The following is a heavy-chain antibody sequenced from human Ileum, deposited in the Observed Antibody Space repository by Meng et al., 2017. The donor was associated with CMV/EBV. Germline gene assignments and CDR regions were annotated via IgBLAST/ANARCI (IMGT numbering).Heavy chain of an antibody. CDR2: FNHYGST. D-gene: IGHD4-11*01. CDR3: ASGKSNLEY. J-gene: IGHJ4*02. Sequence: QVQLPEGGAGLLKPSETLSLTCAVYGGSFSGYYWSWIRQVPGKGLEWIGEFNHYGSTNYNPSLKSRVTISVDTSKNQFSLNLSSVTAADTAVYYCASGKSNLEYWGQGTLVTVSS. V-gene: IGHV4-34*01. CDR1: GGSFSGYY.